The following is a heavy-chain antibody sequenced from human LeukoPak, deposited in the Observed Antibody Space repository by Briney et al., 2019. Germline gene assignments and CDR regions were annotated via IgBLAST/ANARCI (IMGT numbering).Heavy chain of an antibody. V-gene: IGHV4-34*01. D-gene: IGHD3-22*01. J-gene: IGHJ4*02. CDR1: GGSFSGYY. CDR3: ARGDFPYDSSGYYIDY. CDR2: INHSGST. Sequence: SETLSLTCAVYGGSFSGYYWSWIRQPPGKGLEWIGEINHSGSTNYNPSLKSRVTISVDTSKNQFSLKLSSVTAADTAVYYCARGDFPYDSSGYYIDYWGQGTLVTVSS.